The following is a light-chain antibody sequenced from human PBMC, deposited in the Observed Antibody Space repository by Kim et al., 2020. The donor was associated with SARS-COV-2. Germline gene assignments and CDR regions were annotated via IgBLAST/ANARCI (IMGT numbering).Light chain of an antibody. Sequence: SPGERAPLSCRARQSVGSTSLGWYQQKPGQAPRLLIYGASNRATGIPDRFSGSGSGTDFTLTISRLEPEDFAVYYCQQYGSSPRTFGQGTKVDIK. CDR3: QQYGSSPRT. CDR1: QSVGSTS. V-gene: IGKV3-20*01. J-gene: IGKJ1*01. CDR2: GAS.